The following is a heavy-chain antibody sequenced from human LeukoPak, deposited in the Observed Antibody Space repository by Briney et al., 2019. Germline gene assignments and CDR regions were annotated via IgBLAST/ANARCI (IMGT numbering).Heavy chain of an antibody. V-gene: IGHV1-69*01. Sequence: SVKVSCKASGGTFSSYAMSWVGQAPGQGIEWMGGVMPIFGTADYAQKFQGRGTSTADESTRTAYTELSSLRSEDTAVYYCAIPVDIVATTHPGYFDYWGQGTLVTVSS. D-gene: IGHD5-12*01. CDR1: GGTFSSYA. CDR2: VMPIFGTA. J-gene: IGHJ4*02. CDR3: AIPVDIVATTHPGYFDY.